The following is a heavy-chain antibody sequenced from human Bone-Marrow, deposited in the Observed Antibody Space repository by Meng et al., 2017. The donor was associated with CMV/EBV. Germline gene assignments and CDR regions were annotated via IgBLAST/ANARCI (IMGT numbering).Heavy chain of an antibody. J-gene: IGHJ4*02. V-gene: IGHV4-34*01. CDR2: IYYSGST. CDR1: GGSFSGYY. Sequence: GSLRLSCAVYGGSFSGYYWGWIRQPPGKGLEWIGSIYYSGSTYYNPSLKSRVTISVDTSKNQFSLKLSSVTAADTAVYYCARDISGITMVRGDYWGQGTLVTVSS. CDR3: ARDISGITMVRGDY. D-gene: IGHD3-10*01.